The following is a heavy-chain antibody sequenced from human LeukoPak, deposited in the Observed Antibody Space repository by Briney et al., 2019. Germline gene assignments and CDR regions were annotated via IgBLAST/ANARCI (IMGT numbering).Heavy chain of an antibody. D-gene: IGHD6-19*01. V-gene: IGHV3-66*01. Sequence: PGGSLRLSCAASGFTVSSNYMSWVRQAPGKGLEWVSVIYSGGSTYYADSVKGRFTISRDNSKNTLYLQMNSLRAEDTAVYYCAKRSLVAGTSYWYFDLWGRGTLVTVSS. J-gene: IGHJ2*01. CDR2: IYSGGST. CDR3: AKRSLVAGTSYWYFDL. CDR1: GFTVSSNY.